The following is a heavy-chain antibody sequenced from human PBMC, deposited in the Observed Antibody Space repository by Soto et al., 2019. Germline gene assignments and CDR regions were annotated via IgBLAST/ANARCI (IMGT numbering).Heavy chain of an antibody. CDR2: IYYSGST. CDR1: GGSISSSSYY. D-gene: IGHD1-1*01. J-gene: IGHJ4*02. Sequence: SETLSLTCTVSGGSISSSSYYWGWIRQPPGKGLEWIGSIYYSGSTYYNPSLKSRVTISVDTSKNQFSLKLSSVTAADTAVYYCARHRAVWEPWRNGGDFDYWGQGTLVTVSS. V-gene: IGHV4-39*01. CDR3: ARHRAVWEPWRNGGDFDY.